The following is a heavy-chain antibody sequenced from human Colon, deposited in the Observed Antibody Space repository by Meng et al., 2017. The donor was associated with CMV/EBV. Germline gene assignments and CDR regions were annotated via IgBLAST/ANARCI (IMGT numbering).Heavy chain of an antibody. D-gene: IGHD3-10*01. V-gene: IGHV4-59*01. Sequence: GSLRLSCTVSGGSISSYYWSWIRQPPGKGLEWIGYIYYSGSTNYNPSLKSRVTISVDTSKNQFSLKLGSVTAADTAVYYCARSGGWHSPFDYWGQGTLVTVSS. CDR2: IYYSGST. CDR1: GGSISSYY. CDR3: ARSGGWHSPFDY. J-gene: IGHJ4*02.